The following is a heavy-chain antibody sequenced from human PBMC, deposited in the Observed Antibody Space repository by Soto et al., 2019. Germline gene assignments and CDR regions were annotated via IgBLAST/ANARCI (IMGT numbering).Heavy chain of an antibody. V-gene: IGHV4-34*09. CDR3: ARGYYDSSGYYYEGY. Sequence: TLSLTCAVYGGSFSGYYWSWIRQPPGKGLEWIGYINYSGSTYYNPSLKSRVTISVDTSKNQFSLKLSSVTAADTAVYYCARGYYDSSGYYYEGYWGQGTLVTVSS. D-gene: IGHD3-22*01. CDR2: INYSGST. J-gene: IGHJ4*02. CDR1: GGSFSGYY.